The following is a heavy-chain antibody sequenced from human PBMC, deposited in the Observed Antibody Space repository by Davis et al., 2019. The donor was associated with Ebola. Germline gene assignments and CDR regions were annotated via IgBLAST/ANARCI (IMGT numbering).Heavy chain of an antibody. CDR2: IKQDGSEK. V-gene: IGHV3-7*01. J-gene: IGHJ4*02. CDR3: ARDRSPYYYDNSPFDY. Sequence: LSLTRASSGFPFSRYWMSWVRQAPGKGLEWVANIKQDGSEKYYVDSVKGRFTISRDNAKNSLYLQMNSLRAEDTAVYHCARDRSPYYYDNSPFDYWGQGTLVTVSS. D-gene: IGHD3-22*01. CDR1: GFPFSRYW.